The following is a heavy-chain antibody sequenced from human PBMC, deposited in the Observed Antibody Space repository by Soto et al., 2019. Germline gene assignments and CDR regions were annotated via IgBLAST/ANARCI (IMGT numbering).Heavy chain of an antibody. Sequence: RSLTCAVSGGSISSSNWWSWVRQPPGKGLEWIGEIYHSGSTNCNPSLKSRVTISVDKSKNQFSLKLSSVTAADTAVYYCARDWGQYCSSTSCYDAFDIWGQGTMVTVSS. CDR3: ARDWGQYCSSTSCYDAFDI. V-gene: IGHV4-4*02. J-gene: IGHJ3*02. CDR1: GGSISSSNW. D-gene: IGHD2-2*01. CDR2: IYHSGST.